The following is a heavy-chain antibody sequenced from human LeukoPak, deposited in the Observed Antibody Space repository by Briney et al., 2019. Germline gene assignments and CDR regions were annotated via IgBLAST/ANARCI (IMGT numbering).Heavy chain of an antibody. D-gene: IGHD5-12*01. V-gene: IGHV4-34*01. Sequence: PSETLSLTCAVYGGSFSGYYWSWIRQPPGKGLEWMGEINHSGSTNYNPYIQSRVTIPVPESKNQFFFMLRSVTAADTAVYYCAREPLGYSWGQGTLVTVSS. J-gene: IGHJ4*02. CDR1: GGSFSGYY. CDR2: INHSGST. CDR3: AREPLGYS.